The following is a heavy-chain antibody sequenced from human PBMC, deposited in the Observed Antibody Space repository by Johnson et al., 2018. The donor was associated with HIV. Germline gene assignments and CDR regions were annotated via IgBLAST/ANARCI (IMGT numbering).Heavy chain of an antibody. V-gene: IGHV3-30*04. D-gene: IGHD3-10*01. J-gene: IGHJ3*02. CDR3: AKDLNVGELFFPTHDAFDI. CDR1: GFTFSSYA. CDR2: ISYDGSNE. Sequence: VQLVESGGGLVKPGGSLRLSCAASGFTFSSYAMHWVRQAPGKGLEWVAVISYDGSNEYYTDSVKGRFTISRDNSKNTLYLQMNSPRAEEKAIYYCAKDLNVGELFFPTHDAFDIWGQGTMVTVSS.